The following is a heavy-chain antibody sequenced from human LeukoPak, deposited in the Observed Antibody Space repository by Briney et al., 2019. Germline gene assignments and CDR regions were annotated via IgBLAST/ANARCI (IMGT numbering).Heavy chain of an antibody. Sequence: GGSLRLSCAASGFTFSSYSMNWVSQAPGKGLERVSAISGSGGSTYYADSVKGRFTISRDNSKNTLYLQMNSLRAEDTAVYFCAKVGATAGTLRIEYFQHWGQGTLVTVSS. J-gene: IGHJ1*01. V-gene: IGHV3-23*01. CDR2: ISGSGGST. D-gene: IGHD6-13*01. CDR3: AKVGATAGTLRIEYFQH. CDR1: GFTFSSYS.